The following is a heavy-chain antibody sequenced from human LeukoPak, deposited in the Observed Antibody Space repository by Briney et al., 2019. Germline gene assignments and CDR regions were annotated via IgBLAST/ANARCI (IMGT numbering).Heavy chain of an antibody. D-gene: IGHD4-17*01. Sequence: SGTLSLTCAVSGASISSGHWWTWVRQPPGKGLEWIGEIYHSGSTDYNSSLKSRVTMSVDKPKNQFSLKMTSVTAADTAVYYCTRDSTVRSWYFDLWGRGTLVTVSS. CDR3: TRDSTVRSWYFDL. CDR2: IYHSGST. CDR1: GASISSGHW. J-gene: IGHJ2*01. V-gene: IGHV4-4*02.